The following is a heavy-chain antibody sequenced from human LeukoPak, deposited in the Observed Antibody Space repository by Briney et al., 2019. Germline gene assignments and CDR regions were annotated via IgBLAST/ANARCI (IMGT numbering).Heavy chain of an antibody. J-gene: IGHJ5*02. CDR3: ARALHHFQLLLRFDP. D-gene: IGHD2-2*01. CDR2: IKQDGSEK. Sequence: GGSLRLSCAASGFTFSSYWMSWVRQAPGKGLEWVANIKQDGSEKYYVDSVKGRFTISRDNAKNSLYLQMNSLRAEDTAVYYCARALHHFQLLLRFDPWGQGTLVTVSS. CDR1: GFTFSSYW. V-gene: IGHV3-7*01.